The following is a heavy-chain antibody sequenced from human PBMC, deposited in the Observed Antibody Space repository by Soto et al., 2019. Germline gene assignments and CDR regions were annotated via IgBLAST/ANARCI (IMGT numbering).Heavy chain of an antibody. CDR2: IYASGSP. CDR1: GGSISVYY. J-gene: IGHJ4*02. Sequence: SETLSLTCTISGGSISVYYWSWVRQPPGHELEWIGYIYASGSPYYNPSLRSRVTISADTSKNQISLKLTSPTAADTAVYYCARGVGSSPPRYWGRGTLVTAPQ. CDR3: ARGVGSSPPRY. D-gene: IGHD1-26*01. V-gene: IGHV4-59*01.